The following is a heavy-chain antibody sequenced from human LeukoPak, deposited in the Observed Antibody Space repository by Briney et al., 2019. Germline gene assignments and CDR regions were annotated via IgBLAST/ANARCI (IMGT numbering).Heavy chain of an antibody. D-gene: IGHD2-15*01. J-gene: IGHJ5*02. V-gene: IGHV5-51*01. CDR1: GYSFTNYW. Sequence: GESLKISCTGSGYSFTNYWIGWVRQMPGKGMEWMGTIYPGDSDTRYSPSFQGQVTISADKSISTAYLQWSSLKASDTAMYYCARQYCSGGNCYNHNWFDPWGQGTLVTVSS. CDR3: ARQYCSGGNCYNHNWFDP. CDR2: IYPGDSDT.